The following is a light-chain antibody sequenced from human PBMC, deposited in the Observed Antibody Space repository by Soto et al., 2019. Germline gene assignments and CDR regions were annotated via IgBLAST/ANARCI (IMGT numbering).Light chain of an antibody. Sequence: DIQMTQSPSTLSASVGDRVTFTCRASQSISSWLAWYQQKPGKAPKLLIYKASTLESGVPSRLSGSGSGTEFTLTISSLQPDEFATYYCQQYNSVSLLTFGGGTKVDI. V-gene: IGKV1-5*03. J-gene: IGKJ4*01. CDR3: QQYNSVSLLT. CDR2: KAS. CDR1: QSISSW.